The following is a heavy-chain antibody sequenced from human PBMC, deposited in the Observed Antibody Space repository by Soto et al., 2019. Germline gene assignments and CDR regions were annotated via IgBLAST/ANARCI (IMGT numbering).Heavy chain of an antibody. CDR3: AKAPVPDYTAYGSCVFQL. D-gene: IGHD4-4*01. Sequence: GGSLRLSCAASGFTFSTYAMIWVRQAPGKGLEWVSSIVGSGSSTYYADSVKGRFTISRDNSKNTLYLQMHSLRAEDTAVFYCAKAPVPDYTAYGSCVFQLWGRGTLVTVSS. V-gene: IGHV3-23*01. J-gene: IGHJ1*01. CDR1: GFTFSTYA. CDR2: IVGSGSST.